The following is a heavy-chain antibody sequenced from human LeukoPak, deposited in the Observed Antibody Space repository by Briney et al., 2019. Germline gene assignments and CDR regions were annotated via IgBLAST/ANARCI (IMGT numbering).Heavy chain of an antibody. Sequence: SETLSLTCAVYGGSVSGYYWSWICQPPGKGLEWIGEINHSGSTNYNPSLKSRVTISVDTSKNQLSLKLSSVTAADTAVYYCAGGGYIAAAGTSSEYYYYGMDVWGKGTTVTVSS. D-gene: IGHD6-13*01. J-gene: IGHJ6*04. CDR1: GGSVSGYY. V-gene: IGHV4-34*01. CDR3: AGGGYIAAAGTSSEYYYYGMDV. CDR2: INHSGST.